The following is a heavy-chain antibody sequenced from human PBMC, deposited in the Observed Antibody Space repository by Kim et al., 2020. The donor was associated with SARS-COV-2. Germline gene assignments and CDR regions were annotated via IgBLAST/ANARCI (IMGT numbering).Heavy chain of an antibody. CDR2: INPNSGGT. D-gene: IGHD3-9*01. V-gene: IGHV1-2*02. CDR1: GYTFTGYY. CDR3: ARGGYDILTGYYKTAFDI. J-gene: IGHJ3*02. Sequence: ASVKVSCKASGYTFTGYYMHWVRQAPGQGLEWMGWINPNSGGTNYAQKFQGRVTMTRDTSISTAYMELSRLRSDDTAVYYCARGGYDILTGYYKTAFDIWGQGTMVTVSS.